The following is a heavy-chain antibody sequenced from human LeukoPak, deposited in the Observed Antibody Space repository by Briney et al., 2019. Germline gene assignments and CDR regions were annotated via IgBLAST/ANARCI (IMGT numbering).Heavy chain of an antibody. CDR3: ARLGSGSNY. CDR2: TYYRSKWYT. V-gene: IGHV6-1*01. D-gene: IGHD3-10*01. Sequence: SQTLSLTCAISGDSFSSNSAARNWIRQSPSRGLEWLGRTYYRSKWYTEYAVSVKSRITINPDTSKNQFSLQLSSVNPEDTAVYYCARLGSGSNYWGQGTLVTVSS. CDR1: GDSFSSNSAA. J-gene: IGHJ4*02.